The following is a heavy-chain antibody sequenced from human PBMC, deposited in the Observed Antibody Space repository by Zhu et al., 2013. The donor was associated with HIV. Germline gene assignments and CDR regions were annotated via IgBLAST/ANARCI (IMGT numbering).Heavy chain of an antibody. CDR2: MNPNSGNT. Sequence: QVQLVQSGAEVKKPGASVKVSCKASGYTFTSYDINWVRQATGQGLEWMGWMNPNSGNTGYAQKFQGRVTMTRNTSISTAYMELSSLRSEDTAVYYCARGNPHLYGDNEAWAAYNYYYMDVWGKGPRSPSP. CDR3: ARGNPHLYGDNEAWAAYNYYYMDV. D-gene: IGHD4-17*01. CDR1: GYTFTSYD. J-gene: IGHJ6*03. V-gene: IGHV1-8*01.